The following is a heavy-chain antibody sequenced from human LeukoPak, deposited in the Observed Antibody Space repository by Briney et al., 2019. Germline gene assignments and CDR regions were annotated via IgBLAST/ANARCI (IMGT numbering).Heavy chain of an antibody. J-gene: IGHJ4*02. D-gene: IGHD1-26*01. CDR2: IYYSGST. CDR3: ARTLSRWDPFDY. CDR1: GDSISSSNYY. Sequence: SETLSLTCTVSGDSISSSNYYWGWIRQPPGKGLEWIGSIYYSGSTYYNPSLKSRVTISVDTSKNQFSLKLSSVTAADTAVYYCARTLSRWDPFDYWGQGTLVTVSS. V-gene: IGHV4-39*07.